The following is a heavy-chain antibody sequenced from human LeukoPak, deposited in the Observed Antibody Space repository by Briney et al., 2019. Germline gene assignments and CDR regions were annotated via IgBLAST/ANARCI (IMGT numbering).Heavy chain of an antibody. CDR3: AKDQGRGLRAAGDY. J-gene: IGHJ4*02. V-gene: IGHV3-30*02. Sequence: PGGSLRLSCAASGFTFSSYGMHWVRQAPGKGLEWVAFIRYDGSNKYYADSVKGRFTISRDNSKNTLYLQMNSLRAEDTAVYYCAKDQGRGLRAAGDYWGQGTLVTVSS. D-gene: IGHD3-10*01. CDR1: GFTFSSYG. CDR2: IRYDGSNK.